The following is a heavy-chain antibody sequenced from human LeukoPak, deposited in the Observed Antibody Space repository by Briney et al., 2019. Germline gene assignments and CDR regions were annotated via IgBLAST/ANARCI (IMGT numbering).Heavy chain of an antibody. CDR1: GYTFTGYY. D-gene: IGHD3-9*01. CDR3: ARERILTGYYKGEDDAFDI. V-gene: IGHV1-2*02. CDR2: INPNSGGT. Sequence: ASVKVSCKASGYTFTGYYMHWVRQDPGQGLEWMGWINPNSGGTNYAQKFQGRVTMTRDTSISTAYMELSRLRSDDTAVYYCARERILTGYYKGEDDAFDIWGQGTMVTVSS. J-gene: IGHJ3*02.